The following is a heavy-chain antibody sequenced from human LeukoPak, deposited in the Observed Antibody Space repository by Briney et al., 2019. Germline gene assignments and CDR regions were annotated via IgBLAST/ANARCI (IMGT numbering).Heavy chain of an antibody. CDR3: ARDQASYDFWSGYKVGAFDI. V-gene: IGHV3-48*04. J-gene: IGHJ3*02. Sequence: PGGFLRLSCAASGFSFSRYSMNWVRQAPGKGLEWISYISSSSSTLYYADSVKGRFTISRDNAKNSLYLQMNSLRAEDTAVYYCARDQASYDFWSGYKVGAFDIWGQGTMVTVPS. D-gene: IGHD3-3*01. CDR1: GFSFSRYS. CDR2: ISSSSSTL.